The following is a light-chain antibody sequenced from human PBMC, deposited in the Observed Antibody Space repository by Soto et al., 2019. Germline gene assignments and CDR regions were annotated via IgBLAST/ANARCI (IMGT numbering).Light chain of an antibody. CDR1: QSVSNN. Sequence: EIMMTQSPATLSVSPGERVTLSCRASQSVSNNLAWYQQRPGQPPRLLIYYASTRATDVPARFSGSGSGTEFTLTIRSLQSEDFALYYCQQYNEWPPITFGQGTRLEIK. CDR2: YAS. V-gene: IGKV3-15*01. J-gene: IGKJ5*01. CDR3: QQYNEWPPIT.